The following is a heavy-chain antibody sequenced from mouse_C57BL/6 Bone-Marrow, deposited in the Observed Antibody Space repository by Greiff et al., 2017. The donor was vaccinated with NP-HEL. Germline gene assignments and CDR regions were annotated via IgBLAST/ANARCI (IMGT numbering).Heavy chain of an antibody. J-gene: IGHJ3*01. CDR2: IYPRSGNT. V-gene: IGHV1-81*01. D-gene: IGHD2-4*01. Sequence: VQLQQSGAELARPGASVKLSCKASGYTFTSYGISWVKQRTGQGLEWIGEIYPRSGNTYYNEKFKGKATLTADKSSSTAYMELRSLISEDSAVYFCARKEDYDYEFAYGGQGTLVTVSA. CDR1: GYTFTSYG. CDR3: ARKEDYDYEFAY.